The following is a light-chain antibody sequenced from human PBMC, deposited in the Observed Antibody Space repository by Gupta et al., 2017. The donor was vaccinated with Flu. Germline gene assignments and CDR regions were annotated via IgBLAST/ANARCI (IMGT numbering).Light chain of an antibody. J-gene: IGKJ1*01. CDR1: ESISNN. Sequence: ATRSASPGERATITCRASESISNNLAWYQQKPGQAPRRLIYGASIRGTGVPSRFSGSGSGTEFTLTISSLQSEDFAVYYCRQYNNWPRTFGQGTKVEIK. CDR3: RQYNNWPRT. V-gene: IGKV3-15*01. CDR2: GAS.